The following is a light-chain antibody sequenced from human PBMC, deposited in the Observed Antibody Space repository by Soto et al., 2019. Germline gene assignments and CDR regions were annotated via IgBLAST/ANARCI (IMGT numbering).Light chain of an antibody. CDR1: QSVSSN. CDR2: DAS. V-gene: IGKV3-15*01. J-gene: IGKJ2*01. Sequence: EIVMTQSPDTLSVSPGERATLSWRASQSVSSNLAWYQQKPGQAPRLLIYDASTRAPGFPAGFSGSGSGTEFTLTISSLQSEDFAVYYCHHYNSWPYTFGQGTKVDIK. CDR3: HHYNSWPYT.